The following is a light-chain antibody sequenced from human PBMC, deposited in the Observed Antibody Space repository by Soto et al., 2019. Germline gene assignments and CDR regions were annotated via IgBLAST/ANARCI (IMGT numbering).Light chain of an antibody. V-gene: IGLV2-8*01. CDR3: SSYAGSNNLGL. Sequence: QSALTQPPSASGSPGQSVTISCTGTSSDIGAYDYVSWYQQYPGKAPRLIIYEVRHRPSGVPDRFSGSKSGNTASRTVSGLLAEDEADYYCSSYAGSNNLGLFGGGTKLTVL. J-gene: IGLJ2*01. CDR2: EVR. CDR1: SSDIGAYDY.